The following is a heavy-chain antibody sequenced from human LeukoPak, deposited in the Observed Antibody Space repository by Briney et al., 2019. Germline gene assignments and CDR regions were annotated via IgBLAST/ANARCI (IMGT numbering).Heavy chain of an antibody. J-gene: IGHJ6*03. D-gene: IGHD3-10*01. CDR2: ISWNSGSI. V-gene: IGHV3-9*01. CDR3: ATPVPHGSDPSLYYYYMDV. CDR1: GFTFDDYA. Sequence: PGRSLRLSCAASGFTFDDYAMHWVRHAPGKGLEWVSGISWNSGSIGYADSVKGRFTISRDNSKNTLYLQMNSLRAEDTAVYYCATPVPHGSDPSLYYYYMDVWGKGTTVTISS.